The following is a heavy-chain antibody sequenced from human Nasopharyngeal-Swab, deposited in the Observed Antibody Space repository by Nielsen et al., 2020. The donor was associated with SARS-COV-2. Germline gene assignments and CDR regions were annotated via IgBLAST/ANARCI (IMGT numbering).Heavy chain of an antibody. J-gene: IGHJ4*02. CDR1: GFTLSNNN. V-gene: IGHV3-48*04. CDR3: ASLDFTDY. D-gene: IGHD3-3*01. CDR2: ISSSSSTI. Sequence: GGSLRLSCAASGFTLSNNNMNWVRQAPGRGLEWVSYISSSSSTIYYVDSVKGRFTISRDNAKNSLYLQMNSLRAEDTAVYYCASLDFTDYWGQGSLVTVSS.